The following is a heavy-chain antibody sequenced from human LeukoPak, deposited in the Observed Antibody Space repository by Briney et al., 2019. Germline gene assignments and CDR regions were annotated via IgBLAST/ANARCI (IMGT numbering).Heavy chain of an antibody. V-gene: IGHV1-3*01. J-gene: IGHJ3*02. CDR3: ARRIVGATRDAFDI. Sequence: GASVKVSCKASGYTFTSYAMHWVRQAPGQRLEWMGWINAGNGNTKYSQKFQGRVTITRDTSASTAYMELSSLRSEDTAVYYCARRIVGATRDAFDIWGQGTMVTVSS. D-gene: IGHD1-26*01. CDR1: GYTFTSYA. CDR2: INAGNGNT.